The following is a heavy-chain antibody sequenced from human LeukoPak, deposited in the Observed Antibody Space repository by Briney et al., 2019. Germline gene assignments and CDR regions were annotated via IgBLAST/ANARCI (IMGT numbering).Heavy chain of an antibody. Sequence: PGGSLRLSCAASGFTFSSYWMSWVRQAPGKGLEWVSIIGTNVDRTFYADFVKGRFTISRDNSKNTLYLQMNSLRVEDTAVYYCVKDLARYYDTSGYEYFDYWGQGTLVSASS. D-gene: IGHD3-22*01. J-gene: IGHJ4*02. V-gene: IGHV3-23*01. CDR3: VKDLARYYDTSGYEYFDY. CDR1: GFTFSSYW. CDR2: IGTNVDRT.